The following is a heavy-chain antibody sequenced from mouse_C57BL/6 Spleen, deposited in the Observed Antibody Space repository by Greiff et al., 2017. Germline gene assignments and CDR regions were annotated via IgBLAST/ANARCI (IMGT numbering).Heavy chain of an antibody. CDR2: ISYDGSN. CDR1: GYSITSGYY. CDR3: NLYYGSSYGAWFAY. D-gene: IGHD1-1*01. Sequence: EVKLMESGPGLVKPSQSLSLTCSVTGYSITSGYYWNWIRQFPGNKLEWMGYISYDGSNNYNPSLKNRISITRDTSKNQFFLKLNSVTTEDIATYYCNLYYGSSYGAWFAYWGQGTLVTVSA. J-gene: IGHJ3*01. V-gene: IGHV3-6*01.